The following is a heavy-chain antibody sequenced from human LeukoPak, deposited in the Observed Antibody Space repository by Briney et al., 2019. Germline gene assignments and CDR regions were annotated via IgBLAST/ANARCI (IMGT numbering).Heavy chain of an antibody. CDR1: GFTFDDYA. CDR3: AKVKASYYFHSGSLGVDY. D-gene: IGHD3-10*01. V-gene: IGHV3-43*02. J-gene: IGHJ4*02. CDR2: ISGDAGNT. Sequence: SGGSLTLSCAASGFTFDDYAMHWVRQVPGRGLEWVSLISGDAGNTYYAESVKGRFTISRDNSKNSLYLQMNSLRAEDTALYYCAKVKASYYFHSGSLGVDYWGQGTLVTVSS.